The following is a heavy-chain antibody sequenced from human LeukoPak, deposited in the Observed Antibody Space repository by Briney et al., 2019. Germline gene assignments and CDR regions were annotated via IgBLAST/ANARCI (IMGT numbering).Heavy chain of an antibody. CDR2: IKQDGSER. CDR1: GFTFSSYY. Sequence: GGSLRLSCAASGFTFSSYYMSWVRQAPGKGLEWVASIKQDGSERNYVDSVKGRFTISRDNAKNSLYLQMNSLRADDTAVYYCARQTGRVAVLDWGQGTLVTVSS. V-gene: IGHV3-7*01. CDR3: ARQTGRVAVLD. J-gene: IGHJ4*02. D-gene: IGHD6-19*01.